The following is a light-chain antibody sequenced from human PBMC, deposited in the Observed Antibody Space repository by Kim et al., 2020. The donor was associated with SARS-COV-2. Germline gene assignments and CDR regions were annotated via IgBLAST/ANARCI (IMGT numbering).Light chain of an antibody. CDR1: SSDY. Sequence: VSGSPRQSITISCTGVSSDYVSWYQQRPDKTPTLMIYDVTQRPSGVSNRFSGSKSGGTASLTISGLQAEDEADYYCSSYTGGSAVFGGGTQLTVL. V-gene: IGLV2-14*04. CDR2: DVT. CDR3: SSYTGGSAV. J-gene: IGLJ3*02.